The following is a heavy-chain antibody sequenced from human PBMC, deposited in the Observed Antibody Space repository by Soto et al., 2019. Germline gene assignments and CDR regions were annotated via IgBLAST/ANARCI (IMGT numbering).Heavy chain of an antibody. D-gene: IGHD6-19*01. J-gene: IGHJ4*02. CDR1: GGSISDNW. V-gene: IGHV4-4*02. CDR3: ARYVAVARTRAFDY. Sequence: QVQLQESGPGLVKPSGTLSLTCAVSGGSISDNWWSWVRQPPGKGLEWIGEIYHSGTTNYNPSLKSRVTILVDKSASQISLTLNSVTAADTAVYYCARYVAVARTRAFDYWGQGTLVTVSS. CDR2: IYHSGTT.